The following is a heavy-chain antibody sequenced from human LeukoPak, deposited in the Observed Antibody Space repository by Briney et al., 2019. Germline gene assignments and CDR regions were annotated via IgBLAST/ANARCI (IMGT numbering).Heavy chain of an antibody. CDR3: AKVQWFGELFYDY. V-gene: IGHV3-30*18. CDR1: GFTFSGYG. Sequence: GGSLRLSCAASGFTFSGYGMHWVRQAPGKGLEWVAVISYDGSNKYYADSVKGRFTISRDNSKNTLYLQMNSLRAEDTAVYYCAKVQWFGELFYDYWGQGTLVTVSS. D-gene: IGHD3-10*01. CDR2: ISYDGSNK. J-gene: IGHJ4*02.